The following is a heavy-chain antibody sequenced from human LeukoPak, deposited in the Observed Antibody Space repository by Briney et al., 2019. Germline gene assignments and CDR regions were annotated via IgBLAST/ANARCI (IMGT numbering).Heavy chain of an antibody. D-gene: IGHD5-18*01. V-gene: IGHV4-34*01. Sequence: SETLSLTCTVSGGSISSYYWSWIRQPAGKGLEWIGEINHSGSTNYNPSLKSRVTISVDTSKNQFSLKLSSVTAADTAVYYCARGRLRGYSYGPPAEYFQHWGQGTLVTVSS. J-gene: IGHJ1*01. CDR2: INHSGST. CDR1: GGSISSYY. CDR3: ARGRLRGYSYGPPAEYFQH.